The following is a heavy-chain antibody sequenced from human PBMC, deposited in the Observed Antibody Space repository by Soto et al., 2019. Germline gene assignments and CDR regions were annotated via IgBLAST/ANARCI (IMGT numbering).Heavy chain of an antibody. V-gene: IGHV4-4*07. Sequence: QVQLQESGPGLVKPSETLSLTCTVSGGSISSYYWSWIRQPAGKGLEWIGRIYTSGSTNYNPSLKSRVTMSVDTSKNQFSLKLSSVTAADTAVYYCARDWLSIPYYYYYGMDVWGQGTTVTVSS. CDR3: ARDWLSIPYYYYYGMDV. J-gene: IGHJ6*02. CDR1: GGSISSYY. CDR2: IYTSGST. D-gene: IGHD6-19*01.